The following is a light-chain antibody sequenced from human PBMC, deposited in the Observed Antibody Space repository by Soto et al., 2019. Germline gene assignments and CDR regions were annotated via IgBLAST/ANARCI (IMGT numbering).Light chain of an antibody. CDR2: QVT. CDR3: MQGRHLLA. V-gene: IGKV2-30*01. CDR1: QSLVYSDGNTY. Sequence: DVVMTQSPLSLPVTLGQPASISCRSSQSLVYSDGNTYLNWFQQRPGQSPRRAIYQVTNRDSGVHDGFTGSGSGTDFTMKISRVVAEDVGVYYGMQGRHLLACSGGTLVVIK. J-gene: IGKJ4*01.